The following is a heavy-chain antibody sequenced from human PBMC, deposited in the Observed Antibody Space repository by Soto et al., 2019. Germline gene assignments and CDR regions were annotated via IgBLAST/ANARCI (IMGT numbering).Heavy chain of an antibody. CDR2: MNSGGRT. D-gene: IGHD6-6*01. CDR3: AKALQYSSSRDYFYYGMDV. V-gene: IGHV3-23*04. CDR1: GFTFSNYS. J-gene: IGHJ6*02. Sequence: EVQLVESGGGLVQPGGSLRLSCAASGFTFSNYSMSWVRQAPGKGLEWVSGMNSGGRTYYADSVKGRFTISRDTSKNTLYLQMNSLRADDTAVFYCAKALQYSSSRDYFYYGMDVWGQGTTVTVSS.